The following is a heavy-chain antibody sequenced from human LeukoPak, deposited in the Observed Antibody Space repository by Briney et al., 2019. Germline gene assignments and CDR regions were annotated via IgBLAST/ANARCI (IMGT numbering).Heavy chain of an antibody. CDR1: GYTFTDYN. CDR2: IKPSGGDT. J-gene: IGHJ6*03. V-gene: IGHV1-46*04. Sequence: ASVKVSCKTSGYTFTDYNLHWVRQAPGQRLEWMGIIKPSGGDTSYAQTLQGRVFMTRDTSTSTVYMELSSLKSADTAVYYCARSGADYYGSGSYPYYYYYMDVWGKGTTVTISS. CDR3: ARSGADYYGSGSYPYYYYYMDV. D-gene: IGHD3-10*01.